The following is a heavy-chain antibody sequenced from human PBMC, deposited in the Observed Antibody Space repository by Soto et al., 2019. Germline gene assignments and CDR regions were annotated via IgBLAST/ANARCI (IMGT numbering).Heavy chain of an antibody. J-gene: IGHJ5*02. CDR3: ARAQFYSGSGNYNNLMFDA. D-gene: IGHD3-10*01. V-gene: IGHV4-30-2*01. CDR1: GGSIVGVGYS. Sequence: TLSLTCAVSGGSIVGVGYSWSWILQPPGGGLEWIGYMYHSGTFLKSPSLKTRLTMSLDMSKNQFSLTLNSMTAADTAVYYCARAQFYSGSGNYNNLMFDAWGQGIQVTVSS. CDR2: MYHSGTF.